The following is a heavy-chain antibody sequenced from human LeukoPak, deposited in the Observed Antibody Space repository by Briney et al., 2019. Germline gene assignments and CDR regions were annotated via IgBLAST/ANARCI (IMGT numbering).Heavy chain of an antibody. Sequence: GASVKVSCKASGYTFTSYYMHWVRQAPGQGLEWMGIINPSGGSTSYAQKFQGRVTMTRDTSTSTVYMELSNLRSEDTAVYYCARERAVLDAFDIWGQGTMVTVSS. CDR3: ARERAVLDAFDI. CDR2: INPSGGST. D-gene: IGHD6-19*01. CDR1: GYTFTSYY. V-gene: IGHV1-46*01. J-gene: IGHJ3*02.